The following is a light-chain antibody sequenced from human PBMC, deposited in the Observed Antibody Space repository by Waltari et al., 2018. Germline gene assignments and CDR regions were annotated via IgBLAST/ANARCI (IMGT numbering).Light chain of an antibody. J-gene: IGKJ3*01. CDR3: QQANSFPT. V-gene: IGKV1-12*01. CDR1: QGIRSW. CDR2: AAS. Sequence: DIQMTQSPSSVSAPVGERVTITCRASQGIRSWLAWYQPKPGKAPKLLIYAASSLQSGVPSRFSGSGSGTDFTLTISSLQPEDFATYYCQQANSFPTFGPGTKVDIK.